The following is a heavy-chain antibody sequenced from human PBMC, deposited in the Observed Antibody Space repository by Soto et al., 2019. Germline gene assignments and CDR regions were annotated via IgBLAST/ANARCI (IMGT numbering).Heavy chain of an antibody. D-gene: IGHD3-10*01. CDR2: IDSSGEK. V-gene: IGHV2-26*01. J-gene: IGHJ5*02. CDR1: GLSITDSELG. CDR3: ARRHLAVGVSPGFDP. Sequence: QVTLKESGPVLVTPPETLTLSCTVSGLSITDSELGVTWIRPPPGQPLEWLAPIDSSGEKPYRTFLKSRLAISKDTSKCQIVLTRTNMDPAYTATYYCARRHLAVGVSPGFDPWGQGIPVTVSS.